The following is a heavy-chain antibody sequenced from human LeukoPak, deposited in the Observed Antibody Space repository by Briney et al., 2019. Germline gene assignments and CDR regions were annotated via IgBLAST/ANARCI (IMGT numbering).Heavy chain of an antibody. J-gene: IGHJ6*03. V-gene: IGHV1-2*02. CDR3: ARLILQSYYYYSMDV. CDR2: VSPDSGGT. D-gene: IGHD2/OR15-2a*01. Sequence: ASVKVSCKASGYTFSDYQVHWVRQAPGQGLEWMGRVSPDSGGTRYAQKFQGRVTMTRDSSISTAYMELSSLRSDDTAVYYCARLILQSYYYYSMDVWGKGTTVTVSS. CDR1: GYTFSDYQ.